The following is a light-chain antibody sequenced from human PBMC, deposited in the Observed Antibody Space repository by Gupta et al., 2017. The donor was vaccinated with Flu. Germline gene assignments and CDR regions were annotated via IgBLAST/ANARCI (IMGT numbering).Light chain of an antibody. CDR2: KDT. CDR1: ALPRQY. Sequence: SSELTQPHSLSVSPGQTATITCSGDALPRQYGYWYQQKPGQAPVLVIYKDTERPSGIPERFSGSSSGTTVTLTISGVQAEDEADYHCQSPVSSGIWVFGGGTKLTVL. V-gene: IGLV3-25*03. J-gene: IGLJ3*02. CDR3: QSPVSSGIWV.